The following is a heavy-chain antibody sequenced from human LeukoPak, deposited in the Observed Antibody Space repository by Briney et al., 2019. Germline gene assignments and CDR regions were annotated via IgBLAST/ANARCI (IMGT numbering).Heavy chain of an antibody. V-gene: IGHV3-53*01. CDR2: IYSGGST. J-gene: IGHJ6*04. Sequence: GGSLRLSCAASGFTVSSNYMSWVRRAPGKGLEWVSVIYSGGSTYYADSVKGRFTISRDNAKNTLYLQMDSLRAEDTAVYYCARDLHGSRDVWGKGTTVTVSS. D-gene: IGHD3-10*01. CDR3: ARDLHGSRDV. CDR1: GFTVSSNY.